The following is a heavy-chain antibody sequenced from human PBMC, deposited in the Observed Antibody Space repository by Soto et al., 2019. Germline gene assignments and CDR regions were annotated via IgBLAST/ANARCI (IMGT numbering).Heavy chain of an antibody. V-gene: IGHV3-43*01. CDR2: ISWDGGST. CDR1: GFTFDDYT. D-gene: IGHD3-9*01. Sequence: GGSLRLSCAASGFTFDDYTMHWVRQAPGKGLEWVSLISWDGGSTYYADSVKGRFTISRDNSKNSLYLQMNSLRTEDTALYYCAKDMAGLDYYYYYGMDVWGQGTTVTVSS. CDR3: AKDMAGLDYYYYYGMDV. J-gene: IGHJ6*02.